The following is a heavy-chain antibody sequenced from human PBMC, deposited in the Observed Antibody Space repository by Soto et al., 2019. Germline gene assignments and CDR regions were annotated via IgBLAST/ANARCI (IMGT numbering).Heavy chain of an antibody. V-gene: IGHV3-30-3*01. CDR1: EFTFSTYP. Sequence: GGSLRLSCAASEFTFSTYPMHWVRQAPGKGLDWVAVISYDETTEYYADSVKGRFTISRDNSKNTLYLQMNTLRADDTAVYYCARGASDFWGGYPEIHFFAHWGKGTLVTVS. D-gene: IGHD3-3*01. CDR3: ARGASDFWGGYPEIHFFAH. CDR2: ISYDETTE. J-gene: IGHJ4*02.